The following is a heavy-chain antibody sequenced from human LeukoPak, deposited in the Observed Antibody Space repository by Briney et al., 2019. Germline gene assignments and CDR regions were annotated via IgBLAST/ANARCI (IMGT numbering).Heavy chain of an antibody. D-gene: IGHD3-10*01. V-gene: IGHV4-39*01. CDR1: GGSISTSSYY. J-gene: IGHJ5*02. Sequence: SETLSLTCTVSGGSISTSSYYWGWIRQPPGKGLQWIGSIYYNGSTYYNPSLKSRVIISVDTSKNQFSLKLSSVTAADTAVYYCARHFAPEAWFQAPWGQGTLVTVSS. CDR3: ARHFAPEAWFQAP. CDR2: IYYNGST.